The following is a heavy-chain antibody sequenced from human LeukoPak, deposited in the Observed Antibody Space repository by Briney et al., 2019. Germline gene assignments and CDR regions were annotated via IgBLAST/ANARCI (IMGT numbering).Heavy chain of an antibody. CDR3: AKAITFGGVNDAFDI. D-gene: IGHD3-16*01. CDR1: GFTFSTSA. CDR2: ISGSGVT. V-gene: IGHV3-23*01. J-gene: IGHJ3*02. Sequence: GGSLRLSCAASGFTFSTSAMTWVRQAPGKGLEWVSGISGSGVTDYADSVKGRFTISRDNSKNTLYLQMNSLRAEDTAVYYCAKAITFGGVNDAFDIWGQGTMVTVSS.